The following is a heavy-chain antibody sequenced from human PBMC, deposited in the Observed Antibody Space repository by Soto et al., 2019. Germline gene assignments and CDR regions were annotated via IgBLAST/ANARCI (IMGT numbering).Heavy chain of an antibody. Sequence: KPGGSLRLSCAASGFTFSSYSMNWVRQAPGKGLEWVSSISSSSSYIYYADSVKGRFTISRDNAKNSLYLQMNSLRAEDTAVYYCAREGACSGGSCPYYYYYGMDVWGQGTTVTVSS. D-gene: IGHD2-15*01. CDR2: ISSSSSYI. J-gene: IGHJ6*02. V-gene: IGHV3-21*01. CDR1: GFTFSSYS. CDR3: AREGACSGGSCPYYYYYGMDV.